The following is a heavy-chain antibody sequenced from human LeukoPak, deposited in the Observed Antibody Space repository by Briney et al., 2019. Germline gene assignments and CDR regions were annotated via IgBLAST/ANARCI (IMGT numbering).Heavy chain of an antibody. D-gene: IGHD1-26*01. Sequence: SETLSLTCAVSGGSFVGYYWSWIRQPPGKGLEWIGEINYSGNTIYTPSLKSRVTTSIDTSKRQFSLKLSSVTAADTAVYYCAREGIGVVGAKGAFDLWGQGTMVTVSS. CDR1: GGSFVGYY. CDR3: AREGIGVVGAKGAFDL. J-gene: IGHJ3*01. CDR2: INYSGNT. V-gene: IGHV4-34*01.